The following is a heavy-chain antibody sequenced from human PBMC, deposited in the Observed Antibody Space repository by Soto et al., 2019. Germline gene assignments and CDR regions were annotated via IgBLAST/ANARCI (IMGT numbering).Heavy chain of an antibody. CDR1: RFTFSSYA. V-gene: IGHV3-23*01. J-gene: IGHJ4*02. Sequence: GGSMRLSCAASRFTFSSYAMSWVRQAPGKGLEWVSAISGSGGSTYYADSVKGRFTISRDNSKNTLYLQMNSLRAEDTAVYYCAKSLVEVLFDYWGQGTLVTVSS. CDR2: ISGSGGST. D-gene: IGHD1-26*01. CDR3: AKSLVEVLFDY.